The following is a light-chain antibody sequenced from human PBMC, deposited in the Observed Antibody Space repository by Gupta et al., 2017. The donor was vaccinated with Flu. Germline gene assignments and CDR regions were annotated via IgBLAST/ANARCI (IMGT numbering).Light chain of an antibody. CDR3: QQLNTYPYT. J-gene: IGKJ2*01. Sequence: DIQMTQSHSTLSASAGDRVTITCRASESISTWLAWYQQKPGKAPKLLIYKASSLESGVPSRFSGSGSGTEFTLTISSLQPDDFAAYYCQQLNTYPYTCGQGTKLEIK. CDR2: KAS. V-gene: IGKV1-5*03. CDR1: ESISTW.